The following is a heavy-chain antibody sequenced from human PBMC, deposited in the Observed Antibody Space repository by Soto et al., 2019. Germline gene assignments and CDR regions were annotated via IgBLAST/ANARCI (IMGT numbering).Heavy chain of an antibody. CDR1: GFTFSNYA. J-gene: IGHJ4*02. V-gene: IGHV3-23*01. Sequence: EVQLLESGGGLVQPGGSLRLSCAAPGFTFSNYAMNWVRQAPGKGLEWVSVISGSGGSTYYADSVKGRFTISRDNSKNTLYLQMNSLRGEDTDVYYCARRSSGWDFDYWGQGTLVTVSS. CDR2: ISGSGGST. D-gene: IGHD6-19*01. CDR3: ARRSSGWDFDY.